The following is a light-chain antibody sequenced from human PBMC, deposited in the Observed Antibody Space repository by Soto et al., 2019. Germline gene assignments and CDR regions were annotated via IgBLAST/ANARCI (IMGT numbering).Light chain of an antibody. CDR1: QSVSRNY. CDR2: GAS. Sequence: EIVLTQSPGTLSLSPGATATLSCRASQSVSRNYLAWFQQKRGQAPRLLIHGASSRAAGTPDRFSGSGSGTDFTLTISRLEPEDFALYYCHQRQSWPRTFGQGTKVDIK. CDR3: HQRQSWPRT. J-gene: IGKJ1*01. V-gene: IGKV3-20*01.